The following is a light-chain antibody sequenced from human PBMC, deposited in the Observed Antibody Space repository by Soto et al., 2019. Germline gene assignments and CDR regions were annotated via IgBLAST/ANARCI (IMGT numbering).Light chain of an antibody. CDR3: QQRSNWPT. Sequence: EIVLTQSPATLSLSPGERATLSCRASQSFSSYLAWYQQKPGQAPSLLIYDTSNRATGIPPRFSGSGSGTDFALTISSLDPEDFAVYYCQQRSNWPTFGQGTKVEIK. CDR1: QSFSSY. V-gene: IGKV3-11*01. CDR2: DTS. J-gene: IGKJ1*01.